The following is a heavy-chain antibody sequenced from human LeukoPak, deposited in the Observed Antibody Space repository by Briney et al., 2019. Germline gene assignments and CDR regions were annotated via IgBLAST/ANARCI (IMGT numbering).Heavy chain of an antibody. V-gene: IGHV1-8*01. D-gene: IGHD2-15*01. CDR1: GYTFTSYD. Sequence: GASVKVSCKASGYTFTSYDINWVRQATGQGLEWMGWMNPNSGNTGYAQKFQGRVTMTRNTSISTAYTELSSLRSEDTAVYYCARDGDRRGGYQPDYWGQGTLVTVSS. CDR2: MNPNSGNT. CDR3: ARDGDRRGGYQPDY. J-gene: IGHJ4*02.